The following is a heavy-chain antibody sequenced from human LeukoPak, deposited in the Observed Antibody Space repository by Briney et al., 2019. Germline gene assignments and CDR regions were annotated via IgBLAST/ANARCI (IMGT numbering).Heavy chain of an antibody. CDR2: ISFDGSKK. V-gene: IGHV3-30-3*01. D-gene: IGHD3-3*01. CDR1: GFTFSTYS. Sequence: GGSLRLSCAASGFTFSTYSMHWVRQAPGKGLEWVAMISFDGSKKYYGDSVKGRFTISRDNAKNSLYLQMNSLRAEDTAVYYCARADEHDFWSGYRPDGFDIWGQGTMVTVSS. CDR3: ARADEHDFWSGYRPDGFDI. J-gene: IGHJ3*02.